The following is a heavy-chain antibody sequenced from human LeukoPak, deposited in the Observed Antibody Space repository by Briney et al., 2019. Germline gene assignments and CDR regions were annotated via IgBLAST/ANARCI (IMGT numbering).Heavy chain of an antibody. J-gene: IGHJ4*02. V-gene: IGHV4-39*01. CDR1: GGSISSSSYY. CDR2: IYYSGST. D-gene: IGHD6-13*01. Sequence: SETLSLTCTVSGGSISSSSYYWGWIRQPPGKGLEWIGSIYYSGSTYYNPSLKSRVTISVDTSKNQFSLKLSSVTAADTAVYYCVRHKAAAGTGVDYWGQGTLVTVSS. CDR3: VRHKAAAGTGVDY.